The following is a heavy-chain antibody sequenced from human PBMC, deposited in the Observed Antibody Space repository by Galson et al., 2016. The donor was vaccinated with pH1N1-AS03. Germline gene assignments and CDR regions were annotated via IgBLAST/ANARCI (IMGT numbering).Heavy chain of an antibody. CDR1: GFTFSSYG. J-gene: IGHJ5*02. D-gene: IGHD1-26*01. CDR2: ISYDGSNK. V-gene: IGHV3-30*18. Sequence: SLRLSCAAPGFTFSSYGMHWVRQAPGKGLEWVAGISYDGSNKYYADSVQGRFTISRDNSKNTLYLQMNSLRAEDTAVYYCAKDPASGEVWDILGALNWFDPWGQGTLVTVSS. CDR3: AKDPASGEVWDILGALNWFDP.